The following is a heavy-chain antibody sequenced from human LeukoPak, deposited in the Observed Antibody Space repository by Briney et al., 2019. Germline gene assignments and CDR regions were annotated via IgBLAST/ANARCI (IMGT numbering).Heavy chain of an antibody. CDR3: ARHYNGEESYYYGMDV. CDR1: GGSISSRSYN. J-gene: IGHJ6*02. V-gene: IGHV4-39*01. Sequence: PSETLSLTCTVSGGSISSRSYNWGWNRQPPGKGLEWIGSIYYSGSTYYNPSLKSRVTISVDTSKNQFSLKLSSVTAADTAMYYCARHYNGEESYYYGMDVWGQGTTVTVSS. CDR2: IYYSGST. D-gene: IGHD1-1*01.